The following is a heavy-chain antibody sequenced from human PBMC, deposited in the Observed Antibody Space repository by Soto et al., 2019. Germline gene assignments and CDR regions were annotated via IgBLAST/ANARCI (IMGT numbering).Heavy chain of an antibody. CDR1: GGSISSGGYY. Sequence: TLSLTCTVSGGSISSGGYYWSWIRQHPGKGLEWIGYIYYSGSTYYNPSLKSRVTISVDTSKNQFSLKLSSVTAADTAVYYCARTLTPGFWFDPWGQGTLVTVSS. CDR3: ARTLTPGFWFDP. CDR2: IYYSGST. V-gene: IGHV4-31*03. J-gene: IGHJ5*02. D-gene: IGHD4-4*01.